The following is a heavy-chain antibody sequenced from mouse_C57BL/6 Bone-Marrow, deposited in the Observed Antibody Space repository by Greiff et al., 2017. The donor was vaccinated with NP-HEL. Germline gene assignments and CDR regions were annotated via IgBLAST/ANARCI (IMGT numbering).Heavy chain of an antibody. V-gene: IGHV1-50*01. CDR2: IDPSDSYT. Sequence: QVQLQQPGAELVKPVSSVQLSLNTSGYTFTSYWIQWVKQRPGQGLEWIGEIDPSDSYTNYNQNGMGKATLTVDTSSSTAYMQLSSLTSEDSAVYYCARRIYYGYDYFDDWGQGTTLTVSS. D-gene: IGHD2-2*01. CDR3: ARRIYYGYDYFDD. J-gene: IGHJ2*01. CDR1: GYTFTSYW.